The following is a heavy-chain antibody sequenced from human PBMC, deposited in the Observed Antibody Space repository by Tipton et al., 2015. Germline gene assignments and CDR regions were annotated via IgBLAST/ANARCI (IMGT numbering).Heavy chain of an antibody. CDR1: GFTFSNFG. D-gene: IGHD3-3*01. Sequence: SLRLSCVTSGFTFSNFGMTWVRQAPGKGLEWVSDINASGGSSHFADSVKGRFTISRDNSKNTLYLQINSLTAEDTAVYYCAKGSRPVYGVIPARGFDYWGQGTLVIVSS. J-gene: IGHJ4*02. CDR2: INASGGSS. CDR3: AKGSRPVYGVIPARGFDY. V-gene: IGHV3-23*01.